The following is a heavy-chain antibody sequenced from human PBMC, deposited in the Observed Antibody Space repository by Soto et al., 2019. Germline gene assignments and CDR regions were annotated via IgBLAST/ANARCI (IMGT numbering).Heavy chain of an antibody. V-gene: IGHV4-30-4*01. Sequence: SETLSLTCTVSGGSISSGDYYWSWIRQPPGKGLEWIGYIYYSGSTCYNPSLKSRVTISVDTSKNQFSLKLSSVTAADTAVYYCARDDYGGNYNYWGQGTLVTVSS. CDR3: ARDDYGGNYNY. CDR1: GGSISSGDYY. J-gene: IGHJ4*02. CDR2: IYYSGST. D-gene: IGHD4-17*01.